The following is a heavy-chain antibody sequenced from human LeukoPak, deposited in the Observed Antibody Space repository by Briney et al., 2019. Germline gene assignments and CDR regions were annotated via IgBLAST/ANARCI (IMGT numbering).Heavy chain of an antibody. D-gene: IGHD3-22*01. J-gene: IGHJ4*02. CDR3: ARGNYDSSGYYYSAFDY. Sequence: GGSLRLSCAASGFTFSSYAMHWVRQAPGKGLEWVAVISYDGSNKYFADSVKGRFAISRDNSKNTLYLQMNSLRAEDTAVYYCARGNYDSSGYYYSAFDYWGQGTLVTVSS. CDR2: ISYDGSNK. V-gene: IGHV3-30*09. CDR1: GFTFSSYA.